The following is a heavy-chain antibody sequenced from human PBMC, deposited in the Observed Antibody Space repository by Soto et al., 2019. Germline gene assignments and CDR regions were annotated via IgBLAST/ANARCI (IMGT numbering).Heavy chain of an antibody. CDR3: AKGGSFDL. CDR2: ITHDGYNR. Sequence: QVQLVESGGSVVQPGGSRRLSCAASGFSFSYYGLHWVRQAPGKGLEWLALITHDGYNRYYADSVKGRFTISRDNSKNTIFLQMNSLKSEDPAVYYCAKGGSFDLWGQGTPVTVSS. V-gene: IGHV3-30*18. J-gene: IGHJ5*02. CDR1: GFSFSYYG.